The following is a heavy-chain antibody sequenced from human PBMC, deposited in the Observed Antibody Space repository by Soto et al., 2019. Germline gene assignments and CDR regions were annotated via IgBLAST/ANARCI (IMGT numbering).Heavy chain of an antibody. CDR2: ISAYNGNT. Sequence: QVQLVQSGAEVKKPGASVKVSCKASGYTFTSYGISWVRQAPGQGLEWMGWISAYNGNTNYAQKLQGRVTMTTDTTTSTAYMELRSLRAGDTSVYSCGRDIGYSSWGGYWGQGTLVTVSS. D-gene: IGHD6-6*01. V-gene: IGHV1-18*01. J-gene: IGHJ4*02. CDR3: GRDIGYSSWGGY. CDR1: GYTFTSYG.